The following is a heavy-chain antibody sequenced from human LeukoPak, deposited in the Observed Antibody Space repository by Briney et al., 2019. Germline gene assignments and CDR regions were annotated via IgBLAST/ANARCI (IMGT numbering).Heavy chain of an antibody. CDR2: IFPGDSDT. CDR1: GSIFISCW. D-gene: IGHD5-24*01. Sequence: GASLQISCKASGSIFISCWIAWVRPVPAKGREGMGIIFPGDSDTRYSPSFQGQVTISADKSISTAYLQWSSLKASDTAMYYCARGDGDNSALDLWGRGTLVTVSS. CDR3: ARGDGDNSALDL. V-gene: IGHV5-51*01. J-gene: IGHJ2*01.